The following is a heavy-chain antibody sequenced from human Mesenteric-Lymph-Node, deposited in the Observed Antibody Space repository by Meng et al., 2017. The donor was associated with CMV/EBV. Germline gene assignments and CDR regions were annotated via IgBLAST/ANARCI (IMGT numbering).Heavy chain of an antibody. CDR1: GFTFSEAW. Sequence: SCEASGFTFSEAWMSWVRQAPGKGLEWVGRIRSNGDGGTADYSAPVRGRFTMSRDDSKATLYLHMSGLKIEDTAVYYCTIVGATGRSFWGLGTLVTVSS. D-gene: IGHD1-26*01. V-gene: IGHV3-15*01. J-gene: IGHJ4*02. CDR3: TIVGATGRSF. CDR2: IRSNGDGGTA.